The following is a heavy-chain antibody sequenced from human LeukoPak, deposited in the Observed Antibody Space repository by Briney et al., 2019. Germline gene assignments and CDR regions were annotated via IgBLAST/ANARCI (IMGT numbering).Heavy chain of an antibody. Sequence: PGGSLRLSCAASGFTFSSYEMNWVRQDPGKGLECVSYISISVDTIYYADSVKGRFTISRDNAKNTLYLQKNSLRAEDTAVYYCARVLYYYDSSAYSYWGQGTLVTVSS. J-gene: IGHJ4*02. CDR2: ISISVDTI. CDR1: GFTFSSYE. V-gene: IGHV3-48*03. CDR3: ARVLYYYDSSAYSY. D-gene: IGHD3-22*01.